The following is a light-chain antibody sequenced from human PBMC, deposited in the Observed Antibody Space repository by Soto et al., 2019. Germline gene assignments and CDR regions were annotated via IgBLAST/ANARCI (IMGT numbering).Light chain of an antibody. Sequence: QSVLTQPPSASGTPGQRVTISCSGSSSNIGGNTVNWYQQLPGTAPKLLIYNNNQRPSGVPDRFSGSKSGTSASLAISGIQSEDEADYYCATWGDSLNVVFGGGTKLTVL. V-gene: IGLV1-44*01. CDR1: SSNIGGNT. CDR3: ATWGDSLNVV. CDR2: NNN. J-gene: IGLJ2*01.